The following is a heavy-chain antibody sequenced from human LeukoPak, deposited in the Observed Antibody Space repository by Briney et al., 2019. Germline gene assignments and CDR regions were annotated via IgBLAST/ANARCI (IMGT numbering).Heavy chain of an antibody. D-gene: IGHD6-25*01. CDR2: VHLDGRT. Sequence: KASETLFLTCGVSGGSVSSTNWWTWIRQPPGKGLEWIGEVHLDGRTNFNPSLKSRLTMSVDLSENHVSLKLTSVTAADTAVYYCAREGGFYRPLDYSGQGTFVTVSS. V-gene: IGHV4-4*02. CDR3: AREGGFYRPLDY. CDR1: GGSVSSTNW. J-gene: IGHJ4*02.